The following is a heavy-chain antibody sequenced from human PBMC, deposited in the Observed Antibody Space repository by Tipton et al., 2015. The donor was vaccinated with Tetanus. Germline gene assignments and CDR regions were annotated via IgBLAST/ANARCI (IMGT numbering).Heavy chain of an antibody. CDR2: INHSGST. CDR1: GGSFSGYY. CDR3: ATDYDFWSGYRNY. D-gene: IGHD3-3*01. V-gene: IGHV4-34*01. J-gene: IGHJ4*02. Sequence: TLSLTCAVYGGSFSGYYWSWIRQPPGKGLEWIGEINHSGSTNYNPSLKSRVTISVDTSKNQFSLKLSSVTAADTAVYYCATDYDFWSGYRNYWGQGTLVTVSS.